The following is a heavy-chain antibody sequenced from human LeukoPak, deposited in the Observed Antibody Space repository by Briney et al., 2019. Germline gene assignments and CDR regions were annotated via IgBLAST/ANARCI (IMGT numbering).Heavy chain of an antibody. CDR3: ARSEWELRDFDY. D-gene: IGHD1-26*01. Sequence: SETLSLTCTVSGGSISSGDYYGSWIRQPPGKGLEWIGYIYYSGSTYYNPSLKSRVTISVDTSKNQFSLKLSSVTAADTAVYYCARSEWELRDFDYWGQGTLVTVSS. V-gene: IGHV4-30-4*01. J-gene: IGHJ4*02. CDR1: GGSISSGDYY. CDR2: IYYSGST.